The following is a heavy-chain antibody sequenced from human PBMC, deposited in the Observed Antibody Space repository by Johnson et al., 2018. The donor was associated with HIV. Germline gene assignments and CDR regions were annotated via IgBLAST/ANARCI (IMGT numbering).Heavy chain of an antibody. Sequence: VQLVESGGGLVQPGGSLRLSCVGSGFTFSTYAMHWVRQAPGKGLEYVSAISSNGYTYYTNSVRDRFTISRDNSNNTLYLQMSNLRTEETAVYYCARACRDGFPSASFLW. V-gene: IGHV3-64*01. J-gene: IGHJ2*01. CDR2: ISSNGYT. CDR1: GFTFSTYA. CDR3: ARACRDGFPSASFL. D-gene: IGHD5-24*01.